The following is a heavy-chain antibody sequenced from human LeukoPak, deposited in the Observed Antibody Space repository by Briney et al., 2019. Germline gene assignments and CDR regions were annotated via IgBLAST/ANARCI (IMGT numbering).Heavy chain of an antibody. D-gene: IGHD2-8*01. CDR1: GYTFTRHY. V-gene: IGHV1-46*01. CDR3: ARDGLYCTNGVCSSDI. CDR2: INPSSGGT. J-gene: IGHJ3*02. Sequence: ASVKVSCKASGYTFTRHYMNWVRQAPGQGLEWMGKINPSSGGTGYAQKFQGRVTMTRDTSTSTVYMELTSLRSEDTAVYYCARDGLYCTNGVCSSDIWGRGTLVTVSS.